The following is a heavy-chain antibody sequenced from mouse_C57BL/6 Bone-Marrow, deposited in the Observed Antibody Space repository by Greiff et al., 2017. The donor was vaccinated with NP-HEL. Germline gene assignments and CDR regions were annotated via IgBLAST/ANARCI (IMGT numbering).Heavy chain of an antibody. Sequence: VQLQQPGAELVKPGASVKMSCKASGYTFTSYWITWVKQRPGQGLEWIGDIYPGSGSTNYNEKFKSKATLTVDTSSSTAYMQLSSLTSEDSAVYYCARGIYYYGSSYGWGQGTLVTVSA. V-gene: IGHV1-55*01. D-gene: IGHD1-1*01. CDR2: IYPGSGST. CDR1: GYTFTSYW. CDR3: ARGIYYYGSSYG. J-gene: IGHJ3*01.